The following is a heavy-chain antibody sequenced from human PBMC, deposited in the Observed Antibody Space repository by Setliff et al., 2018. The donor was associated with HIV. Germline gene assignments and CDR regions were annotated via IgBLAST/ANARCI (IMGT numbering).Heavy chain of an antibody. CDR2: IKHSGST. CDR1: GGSFSDYY. J-gene: IGHJ3*02. CDR3: ARVFPPIRGAPFGTPPDAFDI. V-gene: IGHV4-34*01. Sequence: SETLSLTCAVHGGSFSDYYWTWIRQPPGKGLEWIGEIKHSGSTNYNPSLKSRVTISVDTSKNQFSLILNSVTAADTAVYYCARVFPPIRGAPFGTPPDAFDIWGQGTKVTVSS. D-gene: IGHD2-2*02.